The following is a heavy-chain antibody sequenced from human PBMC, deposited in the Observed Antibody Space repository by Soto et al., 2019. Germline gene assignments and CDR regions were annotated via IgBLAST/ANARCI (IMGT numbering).Heavy chain of an antibody. D-gene: IGHD3-9*01. CDR1: GYTFTDYA. V-gene: IGHV1-18*01. J-gene: IGHJ5*02. CDR2: ISAYNDNI. CDR3: ARFDWISAWFDP. Sequence: QVQLVQSGAEVKKPGASVQVSCKTSGYTFTDYAVTWVRQAPGQGLEWLGWISAYNDNIHYSPKFRGRVTMTTDTSMSTVYMELRSLRSDDTAVYLCARFDWISAWFDPWGQGTPVTVSS.